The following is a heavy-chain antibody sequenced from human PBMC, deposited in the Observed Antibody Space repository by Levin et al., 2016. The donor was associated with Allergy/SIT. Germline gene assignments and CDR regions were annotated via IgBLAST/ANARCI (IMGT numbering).Heavy chain of an antibody. V-gene: IGHV4-59*08. CDR3: ARHLTPETTGHYYYGMDV. CDR2: IYYSGNT. Sequence: WIRQPPGKGLEWIGYIYYSGNTKYNPSLKSRVTMSVDTSKNQFSLKLSSVTAADTAVYYCARHLTPETTGHYYYGMDVWGQGTTVTVSS. D-gene: IGHD1-1*01. J-gene: IGHJ6*02.